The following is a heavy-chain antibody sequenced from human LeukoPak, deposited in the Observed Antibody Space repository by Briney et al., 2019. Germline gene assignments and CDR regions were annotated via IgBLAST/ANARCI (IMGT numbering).Heavy chain of an antibody. CDR2: ICNRGST. Sequence: SETLSLTCTVSGVPISSFCWSWIRQPPGKGLEWIGYICNRGSTNYNPSLKSRVTISVDTSKNQFSLRLSSVTAADTAVYSCAGSAPSYYVAFGYWGQGTLVTVSS. D-gene: IGHD3-22*01. V-gene: IGHV4-4*09. J-gene: IGHJ4*02. CDR1: GVPISSFC. CDR3: AGSAPSYYVAFGY.